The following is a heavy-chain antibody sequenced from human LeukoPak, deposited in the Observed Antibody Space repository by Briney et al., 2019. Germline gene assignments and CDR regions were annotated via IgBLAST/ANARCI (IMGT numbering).Heavy chain of an antibody. CDR3: ARDRDSSWYPYFES. V-gene: IGHV3-7*01. CDR2: KKQDGSQT. Sequence: PGGSLRLSCVASGFTISGSFMSWVRQVPGKGLEWVTNKKQDGSQTYYIDSVKGRFTIPRDNAKNSVYLQVNSLRVEDTAVYYCARDRDSSWYPYFESWGQGTLVTVSS. D-gene: IGHD6-13*01. CDR1: GFTISGSF. J-gene: IGHJ4*02.